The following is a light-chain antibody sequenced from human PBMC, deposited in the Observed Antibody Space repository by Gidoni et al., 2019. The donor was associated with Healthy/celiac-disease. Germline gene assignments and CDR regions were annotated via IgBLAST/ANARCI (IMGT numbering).Light chain of an antibody. J-gene: IGKJ2*01. Sequence: VMIQPSLPLPVTPGQPASISCRSRPSLLYSVGNTNLNWYQQRPGQSPRRLIYKVSDRDPGVADRFSGHESRTDFAVRISRVEAEDVGVYYSIFFXQXTKLEIK. CDR1: PSLLYSVGNTN. CDR2: KVS. CDR3: IF. V-gene: IGKV2-30*01.